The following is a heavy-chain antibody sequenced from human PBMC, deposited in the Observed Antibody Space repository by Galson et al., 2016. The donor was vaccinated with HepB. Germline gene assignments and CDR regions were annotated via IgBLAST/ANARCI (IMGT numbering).Heavy chain of an antibody. CDR3: AKLLVGLVGATTYDY. V-gene: IGHV3-33*06. CDR2: IWYDGSNK. J-gene: IGHJ4*02. D-gene: IGHD1-26*01. Sequence: SLRLSCAASGFTFTNHGMHWVRQAPGKGLEWVALIWYDGSNKFYADSVKGRSTISRDNSKNTLYLQMSSLRAEDTAVYYCAKLLVGLVGATTYDYWGQGTLVTVSS. CDR1: GFTFTNHG.